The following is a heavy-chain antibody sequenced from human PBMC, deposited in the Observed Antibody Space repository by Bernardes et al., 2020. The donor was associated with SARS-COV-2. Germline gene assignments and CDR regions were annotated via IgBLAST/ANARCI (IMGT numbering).Heavy chain of an antibody. CDR2: VNPNSGNT. CDR3: AKVARRITIFGVVTHNGMDV. J-gene: IGHJ6*02. V-gene: IGHV1-8*01. D-gene: IGHD3-3*01. Sequence: ASVKVSCKASGYTFTSFDINWVRQATGQGLEWMGWVNPNSGNTGYAQKFQGRVTMTGSTSISTAYMELSSLRSDDTAVYYCAKVARRITIFGVVTHNGMDVWGQGTTVTVSS. CDR1: GYTFTSFD.